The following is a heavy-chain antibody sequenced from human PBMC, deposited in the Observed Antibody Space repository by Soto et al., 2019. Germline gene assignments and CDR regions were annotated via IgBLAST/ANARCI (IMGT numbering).Heavy chain of an antibody. CDR2: ISSSSSTI. J-gene: IGHJ5*02. CDR3: AREGTRGGFLNWFDP. Sequence: EVQLVESGGGLVQPGGSLRLSCAASGFPFSSYSMKWVRQAPGKGLEWVSYISSSSSTIYYADSVKGRFTISRDNAKNSLYLQLNSLRDEDTAVYYCAREGTRGGFLNWFDPWGQGTLVTVSS. CDR1: GFPFSSYS. V-gene: IGHV3-48*02. D-gene: IGHD3-10*01.